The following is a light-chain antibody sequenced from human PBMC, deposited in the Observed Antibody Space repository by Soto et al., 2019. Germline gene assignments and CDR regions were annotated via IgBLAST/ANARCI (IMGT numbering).Light chain of an antibody. CDR2: GAS. Sequence: EIVMTQSPANLSVSPGERATLSCRASQSISSNLAWYQQKPGQAPRLLIYGASTRATGIPARFSGSGSGTEFTLTISSLQSEDFAVYCCQQYNNWPPVFGQGTEVEIK. CDR3: QQYNNWPPV. CDR1: QSISSN. J-gene: IGKJ1*01. V-gene: IGKV3-15*01.